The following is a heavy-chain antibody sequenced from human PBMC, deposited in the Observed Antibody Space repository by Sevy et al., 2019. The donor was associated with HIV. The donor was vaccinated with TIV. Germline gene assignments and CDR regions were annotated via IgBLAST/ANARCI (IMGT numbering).Heavy chain of an antibody. CDR1: GITFSSHA. CDR2: ISYDGSNK. V-gene: IGHV3-30-3*01. Sequence: GGSLRLSCAASGITFSSHAMHWFRQAPGKGLEWVTIISYDGSNKYYADSVKGRFTISRDNSKNMLYLQMNTLRAEDTALYYCAKSRGGTTVAAQNYWGQGTLVTVSS. J-gene: IGHJ4*02. CDR3: AKSRGGTTVAAQNY. D-gene: IGHD4-4*01.